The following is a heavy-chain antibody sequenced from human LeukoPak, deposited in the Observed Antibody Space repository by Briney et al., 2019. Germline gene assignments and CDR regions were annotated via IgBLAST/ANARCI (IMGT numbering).Heavy chain of an antibody. CDR1: DDSITSYY. D-gene: IGHD6-19*01. Sequence: SETLSLTCTVSDDSITSYYWSWIRQPPGKGLEWIGYIHYSGSTNYNPSLKSRVTISIDTSKKQFSLNLSSVTTADTAVYYCARTGWYRTPSSPNWFDPWGQGTLVTVSA. J-gene: IGHJ5*02. V-gene: IGHV4-59*01. CDR3: ARTGWYRTPSSPNWFDP. CDR2: IHYSGST.